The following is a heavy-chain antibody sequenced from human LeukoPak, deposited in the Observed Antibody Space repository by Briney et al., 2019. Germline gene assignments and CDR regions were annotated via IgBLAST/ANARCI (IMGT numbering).Heavy chain of an antibody. CDR3: ARSGSGHGEFFQF. V-gene: IGHV4-34*01. D-gene: IGHD2-15*01. J-gene: IGHJ1*01. CDR2: INHSGST. CDR1: GGSFSGYY. Sequence: ASETLSLTCAVYGGSFSGYYWSWIRQPPGKGLEWIGEINHSGSTNYNPSLKSRVTISADTSKNQFSLRLTSVTAADTAVYYCARSGSGHGEFFQFWGQGTLVTVSS.